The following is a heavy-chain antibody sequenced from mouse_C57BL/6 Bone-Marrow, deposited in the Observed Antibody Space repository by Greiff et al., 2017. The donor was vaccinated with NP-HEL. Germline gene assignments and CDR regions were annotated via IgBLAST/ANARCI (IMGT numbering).Heavy chain of an antibody. CDR2: IDPEDGET. CDR1: VFPLPYSS. Sequence: VQLQQSGAELVKPGASVKLSCTASVFPLPYSSLPLFPPIPSPCLAWIGRIDPEDGETKYAPKFQGKATITADTSSNTAYLQLSSLTSEDTAVYYCARYLAYYSKGAYWGQGTLVTVSA. CDR3: ARYLAYYSKGAY. V-gene: IGHV14-2*01. D-gene: IGHD2-5*01. J-gene: IGHJ3*01.